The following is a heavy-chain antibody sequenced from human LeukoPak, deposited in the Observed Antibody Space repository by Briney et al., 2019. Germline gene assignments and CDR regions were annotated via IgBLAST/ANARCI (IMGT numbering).Heavy chain of an antibody. D-gene: IGHD2-8*01. Sequence: ASVKVSCKASGYSFTGYYIHWVRQVPGQGLEWMGWINPDGGVTKSAQNFQGRVTMTRDKSINTVYMELSGLTSDDTALYYCARGPNHYYYMDFWGTGTTVSVSS. CDR1: GYSFTGYY. J-gene: IGHJ6*03. V-gene: IGHV1-2*02. CDR2: INPDGGVT. CDR3: ARGPNHYYYMDF.